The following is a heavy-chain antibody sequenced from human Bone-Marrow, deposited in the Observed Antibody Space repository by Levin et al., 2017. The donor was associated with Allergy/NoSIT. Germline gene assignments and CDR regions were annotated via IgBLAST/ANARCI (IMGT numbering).Heavy chain of an antibody. CDR3: TTVPGVHSGPTPCYYGMDV. D-gene: IGHD3-10*01. Sequence: GGSLRLSCVASGFTFSNAWMNWVRQAPGKGLEWVGRIKSKTDGGTTDYAAPVKGRFTISRDDSKNTLYLQMNSLKTEDTAVYYCTTVPGVHSGPTPCYYGMDVWGQGTTVTVSS. CDR1: GFTFSNAW. J-gene: IGHJ6*02. V-gene: IGHV3-15*07. CDR2: IKSKTDGGTT.